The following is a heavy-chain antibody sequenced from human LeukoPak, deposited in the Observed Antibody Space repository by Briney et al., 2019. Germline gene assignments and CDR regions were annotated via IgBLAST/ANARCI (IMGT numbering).Heavy chain of an antibody. D-gene: IGHD3-10*01. CDR1: GGSFSGYY. CDR3: AKGGSTVRGVIITGSYYGMDV. CDR2: INHSGST. V-gene: IGHV4-34*01. J-gene: IGHJ6*02. Sequence: SETLSLTCAVYGGSFSGYYWSWIRQPPGKGLEWIGEINHSGSTNYNPSLKSLVTISVDTSKSQFSLKLSSVTAADTAVYYCAKGGSTVRGVIITGSYYGMDVWGQGTTVTVSS.